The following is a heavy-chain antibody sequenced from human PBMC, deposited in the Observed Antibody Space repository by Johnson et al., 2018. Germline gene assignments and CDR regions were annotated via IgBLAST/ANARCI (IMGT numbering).Heavy chain of an antibody. CDR2: IIPIFGTA. J-gene: IGHJ1*01. Sequence: QVQLVQSGAEVKKPGSSVKVSCKASGGTFSSYAISWVRQAPGQGLEWLGGIIPIFGTANYAQQFQGRVTITADESTSTAYMELSSLRSEDTAVYYCARDSGGSYYGDFQHWGQGTLVTVSS. D-gene: IGHD1-26*01. V-gene: IGHV1-69*01. CDR1: GGTFSSYA. CDR3: ARDSGGSYYGDFQH.